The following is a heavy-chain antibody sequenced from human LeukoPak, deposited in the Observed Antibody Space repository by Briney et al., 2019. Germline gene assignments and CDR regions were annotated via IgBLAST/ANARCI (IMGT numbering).Heavy chain of an antibody. Sequence: SETLSLTCTVSGGSISSYYWSWIRQPPGKGLEWIGYIYYSGSTNYNPSLKSRVTISVDTSKNQFSLKLSSVTAADTAVYYCARGGISGSYFGAFDIWGQGTMVTVSS. J-gene: IGHJ3*02. V-gene: IGHV4-59*08. D-gene: IGHD1-26*01. CDR1: GGSISSYY. CDR2: IYYSGST. CDR3: ARGGISGSYFGAFDI.